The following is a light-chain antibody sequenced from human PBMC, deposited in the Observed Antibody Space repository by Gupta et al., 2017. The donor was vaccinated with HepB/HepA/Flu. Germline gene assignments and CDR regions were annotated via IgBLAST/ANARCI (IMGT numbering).Light chain of an antibody. CDR2: EVS. Sequence: QSALPHPASVSGSPGQSIPIPSPGTSSDVAAYRYFSWYQQHPAKAPIFMIYEVSKRPSGVSNRFSGTKSGTTASLTISGLQAEDEADYYCSSYTTNSAWVFGGATKLTVL. CDR1: SSDVAAYRY. J-gene: IGLJ3*02. CDR3: SSYTTNSAWV. V-gene: IGLV2-14*01.